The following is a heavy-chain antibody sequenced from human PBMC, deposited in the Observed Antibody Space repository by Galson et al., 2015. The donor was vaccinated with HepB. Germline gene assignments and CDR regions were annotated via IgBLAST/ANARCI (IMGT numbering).Heavy chain of an antibody. J-gene: IGHJ5*02. CDR3: ARGPWFDP. Sequence: SETLSLTCAVYGGSFSGYYWSWIRQPPGKGLEWIGEINHSGSTNYNPSLKSRVTISVDTSKNQFSLKLSSVTAADTAVYYCARGPWFDPWGQGTLVTVSS. CDR1: GGSFSGYY. V-gene: IGHV4-34*01. CDR2: INHSGST.